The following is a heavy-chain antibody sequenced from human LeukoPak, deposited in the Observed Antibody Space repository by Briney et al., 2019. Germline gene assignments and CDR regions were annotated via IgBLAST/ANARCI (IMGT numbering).Heavy chain of an antibody. CDR1: GYTFTGYY. CDR2: INPNSGGT. V-gene: IGHV1-2*06. Sequence: ASVKVSCKASGYTFTGYYMHWVRQAPGQGLEWMGRINPNSGGTNYAQKFQGRVTMTRDTSISTAYMELSRLRSDDTAVYYCASAPDYGDFSFDYWSQGTLVTVSS. J-gene: IGHJ4*02. D-gene: IGHD4-17*01. CDR3: ASAPDYGDFSFDY.